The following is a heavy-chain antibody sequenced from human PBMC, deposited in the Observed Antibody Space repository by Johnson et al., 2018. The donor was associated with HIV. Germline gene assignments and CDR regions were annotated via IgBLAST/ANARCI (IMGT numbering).Heavy chain of an antibody. CDR2: IRYDGSNK. J-gene: IGHJ3*02. V-gene: IGHV3-30*02. D-gene: IGHD3-9*01. Sequence: QMLLVESGGVVVQPGGSLRLSCAASGFTFSSYGMHWVRQAPGKGLEWVAFIRYDGSNKYYADSVKGRFTISRDNSKNTLYLQMNSLRAEDTAVYYCAKDPPGVDDIHAFDIWGQGTMVTVSS. CDR3: AKDPPGVDDIHAFDI. CDR1: GFTFSSYG.